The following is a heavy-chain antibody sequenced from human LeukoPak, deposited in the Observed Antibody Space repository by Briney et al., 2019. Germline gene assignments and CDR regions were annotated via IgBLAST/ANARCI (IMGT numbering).Heavy chain of an antibody. V-gene: IGHV3-15*01. CDR3: TTTDYGDYVGFDY. J-gene: IGHJ4*02. Sequence: PGGSLRLSCAASGFTFSNAWMSWVRQAPGKGLEWVGRIKSKTDGGTTDYAAPVKGRFTISRDDSKNTLYLQMNSLKTEDTAVYYCTTTDYGDYVGFDYWGQGTLVTVSS. CDR1: GFTFSNAW. D-gene: IGHD4-17*01. CDR2: IKSKTDGGTT.